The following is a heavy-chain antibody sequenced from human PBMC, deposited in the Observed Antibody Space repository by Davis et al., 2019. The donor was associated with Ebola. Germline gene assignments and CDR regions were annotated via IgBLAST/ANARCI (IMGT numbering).Heavy chain of an antibody. CDR1: GFTFSESP. D-gene: IGHD3-10*01. J-gene: IGHJ6*02. CDR3: TTVTDYGMDV. CDR2: VREKAKNFAT. Sequence: GGSLRLSCAASGFTFSESPIHWIRQASGKGLEWVGRVREKAKNFATGYAASVAGRFIISRDNSKNTAYLQMNSLKTEDTAVYYCTTVTDYGMDVWGQGTTVTVSS. V-gene: IGHV3-73*01.